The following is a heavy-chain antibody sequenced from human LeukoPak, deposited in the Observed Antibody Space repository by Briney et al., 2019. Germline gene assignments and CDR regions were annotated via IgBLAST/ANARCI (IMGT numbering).Heavy chain of an antibody. CDR3: ARLYGKEFDY. CDR1: GYYFTTSW. J-gene: IGHJ4*02. V-gene: IGHV5-51*01. CDR2: IYPSDSDT. D-gene: IGHD4-17*01. Sequence: GESLKRSCKGSGYYFTTSWIGWVRQMPGKGLEWMGIIYPSDSDTRYSPSFQGHVTLFVDKSISTAYLQWSSLRASDTAMYYCARLYGKEFDYWGQGTLVTVSS.